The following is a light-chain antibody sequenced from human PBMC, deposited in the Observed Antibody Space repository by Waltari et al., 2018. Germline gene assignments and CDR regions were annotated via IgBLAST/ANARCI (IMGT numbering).Light chain of an antibody. CDR2: GAY. V-gene: IGKV3-20*01. Sequence: EIVLTQSPGPLSLSPGERATISCRTSQRVSTTFLSWYQQKPGQAPRLLIYGAYNRATGIPDRFSGSGSGTDFTLTISRLEPEDFAVFYCQQYDASPPMYTFGQGTKLEIK. J-gene: IGKJ2*01. CDR3: QQYDASPPMYT. CDR1: QRVSTTF.